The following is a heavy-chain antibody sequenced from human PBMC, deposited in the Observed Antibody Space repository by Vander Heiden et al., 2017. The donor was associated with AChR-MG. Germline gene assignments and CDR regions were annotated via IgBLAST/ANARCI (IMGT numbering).Heavy chain of an antibody. J-gene: IGHJ4*02. CDR2: IYWNDDK. V-gene: IGHV2-5*01. Sequence: QITMKESGSTLVKPTQTLTPTCTFPGSSPSTSGVGVGWTRQPPGKALEWLALIYWNDDKRYSPSLKSRLTITKNTSKNQVVLTMTNMDTVDTATYCCARSRYYDFWSGWDYWGQGTLVTVSS. CDR3: ARSRYYDFWSGWDY. CDR1: GSSPSTSGVG. D-gene: IGHD3-3*01.